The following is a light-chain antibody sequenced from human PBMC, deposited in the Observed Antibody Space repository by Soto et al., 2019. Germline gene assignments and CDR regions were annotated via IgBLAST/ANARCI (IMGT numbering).Light chain of an antibody. V-gene: IGLV2-14*01. Sequence: QSALTQPASMSGSPGQSITISCTGTSSDVGDYNFVSWLQQHPGKAPKVMIYDVSDRPSGVSNRFSGSKSGNTASLTISGLQAEDEADYYCSSYTSTSTLVVFGGGTKVTVL. CDR3: SSYTSTSTLVV. J-gene: IGLJ2*01. CDR1: SSDVGDYNF. CDR2: DVS.